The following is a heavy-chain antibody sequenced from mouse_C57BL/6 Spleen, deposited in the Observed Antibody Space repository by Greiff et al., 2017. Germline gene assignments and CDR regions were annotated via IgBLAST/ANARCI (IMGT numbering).Heavy chain of an antibody. J-gene: IGHJ1*03. D-gene: IGHD1-1*01. CDR1: GFSLTSYG. Sequence: VQLVESGPGLVQPSQSLSITCTVSGFSLTSYGVHWVRQSPGKGLEWLGVIWSGGSTDYNAAFISRLSISKDNSKSQVFFKMNSLQADDTAIYYCARSAITTVVAPGYFDVWGTGTTVTVSS. CDR3: ARSAITTVVAPGYFDV. V-gene: IGHV2-2*01. CDR2: IWSGGST.